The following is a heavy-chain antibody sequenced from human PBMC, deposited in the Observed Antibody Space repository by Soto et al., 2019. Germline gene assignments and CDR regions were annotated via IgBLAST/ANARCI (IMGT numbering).Heavy chain of an antibody. D-gene: IGHD2-2*01. CDR1: GYSFTSYW. Sequence: RGESLKISCKGSGYSFTSYWISWVRQMPGKGLEWMGRIDPSDSYTNSSPSFQGHVTISADKSISTAYLQWSSLKASDTAMYYCARGPQLSSPFNGFDPWGQGALVTVSS. CDR2: IDPSDSYT. J-gene: IGHJ5*02. CDR3: ARGPQLSSPFNGFDP. V-gene: IGHV5-10-1*01.